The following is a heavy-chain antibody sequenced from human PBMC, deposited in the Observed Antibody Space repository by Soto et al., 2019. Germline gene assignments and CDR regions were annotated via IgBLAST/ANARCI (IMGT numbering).Heavy chain of an antibody. V-gene: IGHV4-34*01. J-gene: IGHJ5*02. Sequence: LSGTLALTCAVYGGSFSGYYWSWIRQPPGKGLEWIGEINHSGSTNYNPSLKSRVTISVDTSKNQFSLKLSSVTAADTAVYYCARERAWQQLVRWFDPWGQGTLVTVSS. CDR3: ARERAWQQLVRWFDP. D-gene: IGHD6-13*01. CDR1: GGSFSGYY. CDR2: INHSGST.